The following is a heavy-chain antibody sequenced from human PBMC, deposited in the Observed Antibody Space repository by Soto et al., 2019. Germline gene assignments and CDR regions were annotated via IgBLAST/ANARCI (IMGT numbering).Heavy chain of an antibody. CDR1: GITISNYP. J-gene: IGHJ4*02. CDR2: ISDSGDRT. D-gene: IGHD3-22*01. V-gene: IGHV3-23*01. Sequence: EVQLLESGGGLVQPGGSLRLSCAASGITISNYPMSWVRQAPGKGLDWVSGISDSGDRTYYADSAKGRFTISKDISKNSLSLQLDSLGVEDTAVYFCVKDDGGYPSTAPHWGQGTLVTVSS. CDR3: VKDDGGYPSTAPH.